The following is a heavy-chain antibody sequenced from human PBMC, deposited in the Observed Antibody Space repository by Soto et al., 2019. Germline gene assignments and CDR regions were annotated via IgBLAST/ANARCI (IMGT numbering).Heavy chain of an antibody. CDR1: GFTFSSYA. Sequence: QEQLVESGGGVVQPGRSLRLSCAASGFTFSSYAMHWVRQAPGKGLEWVAVITYDGSEKYYADSVKGRFTISRDNSKNTVYLQMNSLRADATAVYYCAKALGELSPESYDYWGQGTQITVSS. V-gene: IGHV3-30*18. J-gene: IGHJ4*02. CDR3: AKALGELSPESYDY. D-gene: IGHD3-16*02. CDR2: ITYDGSEK.